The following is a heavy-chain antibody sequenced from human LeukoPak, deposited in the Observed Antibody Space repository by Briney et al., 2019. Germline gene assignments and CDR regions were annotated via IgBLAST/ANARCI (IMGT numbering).Heavy chain of an antibody. CDR2: ISVSGSTI. CDR3: AKNFYASDS. D-gene: IGHD3-16*01. CDR1: GFTFSSYE. J-gene: IGHJ4*02. Sequence: GSLRLSSVVSGFTFSSYEMNWVRQAPGNGLEWGSYISVSGSTIYYADSVKGPFTISRDNTKTSLYLHMNRLKAAETSSYYSAKNFYASDSWGQGTLVTVSS. V-gene: IGHV3-48*03.